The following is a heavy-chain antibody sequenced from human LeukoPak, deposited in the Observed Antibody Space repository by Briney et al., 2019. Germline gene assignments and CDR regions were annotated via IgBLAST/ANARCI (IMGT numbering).Heavy chain of an antibody. CDR1: GFIFSSYT. V-gene: IGHV3-48*04. CDR3: ARAGYCSSTSCPIKYYFDY. CDR2: ISSGSSTI. J-gene: IGHJ4*02. D-gene: IGHD2-2*03. Sequence: GGSLRLSCAASGFIFSSYTMNWVRQAPGKGLEWVSYISSGSSTIYYADSVKGRFTISRDNAKNSLYLQMNSLRAEDTAVYYCARAGYCSSTSCPIKYYFDYWGQGTLVTVSS.